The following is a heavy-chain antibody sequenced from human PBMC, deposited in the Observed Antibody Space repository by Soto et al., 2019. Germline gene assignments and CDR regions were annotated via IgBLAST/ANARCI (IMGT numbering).Heavy chain of an antibody. CDR2: ISYDGSNK. Sequence: GGSLRLSCAASGFTFSSYAMHWVRQAPGKGLEWVAVISYDGSNKYYADSVKGRFTISRDNSKNTLYLQMNSLRAEDTAVYYCARAPYYYYYGMDVWGQGTTVTVSS. CDR1: GFTFSSYA. V-gene: IGHV3-30-3*01. J-gene: IGHJ6*02. CDR3: ARAPYYYYYGMDV.